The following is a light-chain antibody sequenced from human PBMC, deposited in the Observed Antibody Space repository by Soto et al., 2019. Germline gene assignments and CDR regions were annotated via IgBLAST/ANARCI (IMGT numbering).Light chain of an antibody. V-gene: IGLV2-14*03. CDR3: CSYTTSNTRQIV. CDR1: SSDVCGYNY. J-gene: IGLJ1*01. CDR2: DVS. Sequence: QSVLTQPASVSGSPGRSITISCTGTSSDVCGYNYVSWYQQHPGKAPKFMIYDVSSRPSGVSNRFSGSKSGNTASLTISGLQAEDEADYYCCSYTTSNTRQIVFGTGTKVTVL.